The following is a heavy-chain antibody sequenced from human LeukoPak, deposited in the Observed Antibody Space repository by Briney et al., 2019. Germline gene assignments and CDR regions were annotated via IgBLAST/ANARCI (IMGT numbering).Heavy chain of an antibody. CDR1: GFTFSGSA. CDR2: IRSKANSYAT. CDR3: AKLITVTTRGGAFDI. Sequence: GGSLRLSCAASGFTFSGSAMHWVRQASGKGLEWVGRIRSKANSYATAYAASVKGRFTISRDDAKNSLYLQMNSLRAEDTAVYYCAKLITVTTRGGAFDIWGQGTMVTVSS. V-gene: IGHV3-73*01. D-gene: IGHD4-17*01. J-gene: IGHJ3*02.